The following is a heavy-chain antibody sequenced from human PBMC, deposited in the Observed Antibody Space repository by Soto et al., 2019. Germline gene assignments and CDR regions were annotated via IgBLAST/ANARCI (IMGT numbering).Heavy chain of an antibody. CDR3: AKHLPTGGGGSSSGAFDV. J-gene: IGHJ3*01. V-gene: IGHV3-23*01. D-gene: IGHD6-6*01. CDR2: INGAGVVP. Sequence: EVQMLESGGGLVQPGGSLRLSCAASGFTFSRYVMSWVRQAPGKGLEWVSVINGAGVVPEYADSVKGRFTISRDNSKNTLYVQMSFLRADDTAVYFCAKHLPTGGGGSSSGAFDVWGQGTMVTVSS. CDR1: GFTFSRYV.